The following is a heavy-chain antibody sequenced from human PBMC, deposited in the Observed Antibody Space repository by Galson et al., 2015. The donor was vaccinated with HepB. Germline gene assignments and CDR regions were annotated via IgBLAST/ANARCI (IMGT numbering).Heavy chain of an antibody. CDR2: INPSGGST. CDR1: GYKFTSYY. J-gene: IGHJ4*02. Sequence: PVKVSCKASGYKFTSYYMHWVRQAPGQGLEWMGIINPSGGSTDYAQKFQGRLTMTRDTSTSTVLMELSSLRSEDTAVYHCARGVLLWDGPDYWGQGTLVTISS. CDR3: ARGVLLWDGPDY. V-gene: IGHV1-46*01. D-gene: IGHD3-10*01.